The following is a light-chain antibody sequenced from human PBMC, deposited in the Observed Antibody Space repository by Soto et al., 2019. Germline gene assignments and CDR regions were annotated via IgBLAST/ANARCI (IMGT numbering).Light chain of an antibody. CDR2: GAS. CDR1: GSVGTN. V-gene: IGKV3-15*01. CDR3: QQYNDRPPWT. J-gene: IGKJ1*01. Sequence: IVMTQSPASLSVSPGERATLSCRASGSVGTNLARYQQKPGQAPRLLISGASSRAAGISARFSGSGSGTEFTLTISSLQSEDSAVYYCQQYNDRPPWTFGQGTKVEI.